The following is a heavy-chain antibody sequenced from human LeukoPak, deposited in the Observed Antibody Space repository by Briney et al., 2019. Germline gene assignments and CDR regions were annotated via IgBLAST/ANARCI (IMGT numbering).Heavy chain of an antibody. D-gene: IGHD3-22*01. Sequence: GGSLRLSCAASGFTVSSNYMNWIRQAPGKGLEWVSVIYGGGNTDYADSVKGRFTISRDNSKNTLYLQMNSLRAEDTAVYYCARSTYYYDSSGYYYPYYFDYWGQGTLVTVSS. CDR2: IYGGGNT. CDR1: GFTVSSNY. CDR3: ARSTYYYDSSGYYYPYYFDY. J-gene: IGHJ4*02. V-gene: IGHV3-53*01.